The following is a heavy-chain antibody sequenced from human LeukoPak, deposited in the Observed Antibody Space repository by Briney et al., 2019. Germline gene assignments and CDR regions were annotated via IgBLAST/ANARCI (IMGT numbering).Heavy chain of an antibody. CDR3: ARGRWFDP. J-gene: IGHJ5*02. CDR2: ISPSGNIK. Sequence: PGGSLRLSCAASGFTFSSYEMHWVRQAPGKGLEWVSHISPSGNIKYYADSVRGRFTISRDNAKNSLYLQMNSLRAEDTAVYYCARGRWFDPWGQGTLVTASS. CDR1: GFTFSSYE. V-gene: IGHV3-48*03.